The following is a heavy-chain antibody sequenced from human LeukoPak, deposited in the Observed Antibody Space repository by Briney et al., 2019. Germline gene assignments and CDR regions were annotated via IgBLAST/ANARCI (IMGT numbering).Heavy chain of an antibody. J-gene: IGHJ4*02. CDR1: GFTVSSNY. Sequence: PGGSLRLSCAASGFTVSSNYMSWVRQALGKGLEWVSVIYSGGSTYYADSVKGRFTISRDNSKNTLYLQMNSLRAEDTAVYYCARGRIVGASRVYYFDYWGQGTLVTVSS. CDR3: ARGRIVGASRVYYFDY. D-gene: IGHD1-26*01. V-gene: IGHV3-66*01. CDR2: IYSGGST.